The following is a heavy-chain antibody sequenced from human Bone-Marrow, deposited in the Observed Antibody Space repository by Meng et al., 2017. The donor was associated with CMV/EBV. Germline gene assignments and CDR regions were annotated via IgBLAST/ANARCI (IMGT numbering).Heavy chain of an antibody. CDR1: GYTFTSSV. Sequence: SCKSSGYTFTSSVLYGVGQAPGQRLEWMGWIIIGNDKTKYSRRFKGRVTITRDTSASTAYMELSGLRSEDTAVNYCAKRIAAAGLDYWGQGTLVTVSS. CDR2: IIIGNDKT. J-gene: IGHJ4*02. V-gene: IGHV1-3*04. D-gene: IGHD6-13*01. CDR3: AKRIAAAGLDY.